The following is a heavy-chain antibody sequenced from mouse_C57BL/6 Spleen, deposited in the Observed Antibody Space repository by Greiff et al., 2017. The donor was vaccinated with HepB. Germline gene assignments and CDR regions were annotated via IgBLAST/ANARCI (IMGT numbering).Heavy chain of an antibody. Sequence: QVQLQQSGAELVRPGASVTLSCKASGYTFTDYEMHWVKQTPVHGLEWIGAIDPETGGTAYNQKFKGKAILTADKSSSTAYMELRSLTSEDSAVYYCTRGGFYGNYVDYAMDYWGQGTSVTVSS. V-gene: IGHV1-15*01. CDR3: TRGGFYGNYVDYAMDY. J-gene: IGHJ4*01. CDR2: IDPETGGT. D-gene: IGHD2-1*01. CDR1: GYTFTDYE.